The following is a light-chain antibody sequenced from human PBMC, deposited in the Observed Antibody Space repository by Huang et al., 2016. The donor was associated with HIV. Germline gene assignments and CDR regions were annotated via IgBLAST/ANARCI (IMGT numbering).Light chain of an antibody. J-gene: IGKJ1*01. CDR3: QQYYSSPWT. CDR1: HTFLSTSNDKNY. Sequence: GSLGERSTINCKSAHTFLSTSNDKNYLAWYQQRAGQPPKLLIYGASTRESGVPDRFRDSGSGADFTLTITSLQAEDVAVYYCQQYYSSPWTFGQGTKVEIK. V-gene: IGKV4-1*01. CDR2: GAS.